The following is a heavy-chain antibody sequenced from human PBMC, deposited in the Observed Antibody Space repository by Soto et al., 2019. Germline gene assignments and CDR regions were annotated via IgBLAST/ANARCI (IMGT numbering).Heavy chain of an antibody. D-gene: IGHD3-22*01. V-gene: IGHV1-46*01. J-gene: IGHJ4*02. CDR3: ARVAATYYYDSSGYRTPGFDY. CDR2: INPSGGST. Sequence: SVKVSCNASGYTFTSYYMHWVRQAPGQGLEWMGIINPSGGSTSYAQKFQGRVTMTRDTSTSTVYMELSGLRSEDTAVYYCARVAATYYYDSSGYRTPGFDYWGQGTLVTVSS. CDR1: GYTFTSYY.